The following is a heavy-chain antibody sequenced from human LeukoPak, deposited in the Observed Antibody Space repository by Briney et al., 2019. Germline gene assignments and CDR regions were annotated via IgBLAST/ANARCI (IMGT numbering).Heavy chain of an antibody. Sequence: AGGSLRLSCAASGFTFSSYWMHWVRQAPGKGLVWVSRINSDGSSTSYADSVKGRFTISRDNAKNTLYLQMNSLRAEDTAVYYCAKGSKAVVFTRDHYMDVWGKGTTVTFSS. CDR1: GFTFSSYW. J-gene: IGHJ6*03. D-gene: IGHD3-22*01. CDR3: AKGSKAVVFTRDHYMDV. CDR2: INSDGSST. V-gene: IGHV3-74*01.